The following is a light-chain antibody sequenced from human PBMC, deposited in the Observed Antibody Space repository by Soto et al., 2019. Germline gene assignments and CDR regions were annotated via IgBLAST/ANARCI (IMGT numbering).Light chain of an antibody. CDR3: QKYYSFPWT. Sequence: DIQMTQSPSSLSASVGDQVTITCRANQGISTYLAWYQQKPGTAPKLLIYAASTLQSGVPSRFSGSGSGTDFTLTISSLQPEDVATYYCQKYYSFPWTFGQGTKVEIK. J-gene: IGKJ1*01. V-gene: IGKV1-27*01. CDR2: AAS. CDR1: QGISTY.